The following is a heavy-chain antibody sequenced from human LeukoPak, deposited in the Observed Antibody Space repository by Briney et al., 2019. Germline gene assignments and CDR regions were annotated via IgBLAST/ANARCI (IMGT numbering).Heavy chain of an antibody. Sequence: ASVKVSCKASGYTFTSYYMHWVRQAPGQGLEWMGIINPSGGSTSYAQKFQGRVTMTRDTSTSTVYMELSSLRSEGTAVYYCARGSHLLTGYSAFDIWGQGTMVTVS. CDR3: ARGSHLLTGYSAFDI. CDR1: GYTFTSYY. V-gene: IGHV1-46*03. CDR2: INPSGGST. D-gene: IGHD3-9*01. J-gene: IGHJ3*02.